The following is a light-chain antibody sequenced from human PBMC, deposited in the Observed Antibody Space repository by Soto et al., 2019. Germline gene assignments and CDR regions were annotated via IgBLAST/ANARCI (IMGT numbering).Light chain of an antibody. J-gene: IGLJ1*01. CDR1: SSDVGGYNF. Sequence: QSALTQPASVSGSPGQSITISCTGTSSDVGGYNFVYWYQHHPGKAPKLIIYDVTNRPSGISNRFSGSKSGNTASLTISGLQAEDEADYYCTSYTSSITYVFGAGTKVTVL. CDR3: TSYTSSITYV. V-gene: IGLV2-14*03. CDR2: DVT.